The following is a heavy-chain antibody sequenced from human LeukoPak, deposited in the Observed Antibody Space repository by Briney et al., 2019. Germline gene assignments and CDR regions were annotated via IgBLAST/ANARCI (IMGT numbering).Heavy chain of an antibody. V-gene: IGHV1-46*01. CDR2: ISPSDGST. CDR3: ARGASDFYFDY. CDR1: GYTVTSYD. Sequence: ASVKVSCKASGYTVTSYDLQWVRQAPGQGLEWMGIISPSDGSTTYAQKFQARVTMTRDTSTSTVYMELSSLRSEDTAVYFCARGASDFYFDYWGQGTLVTVSS. D-gene: IGHD2-21*02. J-gene: IGHJ4*02.